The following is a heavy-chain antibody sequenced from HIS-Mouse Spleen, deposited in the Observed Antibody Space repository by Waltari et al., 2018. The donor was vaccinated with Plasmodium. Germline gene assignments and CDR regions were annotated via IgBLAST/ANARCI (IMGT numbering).Heavy chain of an antibody. CDR3: ARGLRGHYWYFDL. CDR2: INHSGST. Sequence: QVQLQQWGAGLLKPSETLSLTCAVYGGSFSGYSWSRIRQPPGKGLEWIGEINHSGSTNYNPSLKSRVTISVDTSKNQFSLKLSSVTAADTAVYYCARGLRGHYWYFDLWGRGTLVTVSS. V-gene: IGHV4-34*01. J-gene: IGHJ2*01. CDR1: GGSFSGYS. D-gene: IGHD3-10*01.